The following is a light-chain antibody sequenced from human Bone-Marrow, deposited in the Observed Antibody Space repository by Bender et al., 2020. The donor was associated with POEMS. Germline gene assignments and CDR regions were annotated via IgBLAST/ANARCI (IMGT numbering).Light chain of an antibody. CDR2: GNS. J-gene: IGLJ1*01. CDR3: QSYDNSLSCYL. Sequence: QSVLTQPPSVSGTPGQRVTISCTGSSSNIGAPFDVHWYQQLPGTAPKLLIHGNSNRPSGVPDRFSGSRSGTSASLAITGLQAEDEADYYCQSYDNSLSCYLFGTGTKVTVL. V-gene: IGLV1-40*01. CDR1: SSNIGAPFD.